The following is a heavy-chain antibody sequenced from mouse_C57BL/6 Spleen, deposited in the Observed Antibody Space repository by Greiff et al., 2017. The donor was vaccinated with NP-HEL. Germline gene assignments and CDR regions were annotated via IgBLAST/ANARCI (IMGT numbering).Heavy chain of an antibody. Sequence: VQLQQSGAELMKPGASVKLSCKATGYTFTGYWIEWVKQRPGHGLEWIGEILPGSGSTNYNEKFKGKATFTADTSSNTAYMQLSSLTTEDSAIYYCARKGIYYDYDVSAMDYWGQGTSVTVSS. J-gene: IGHJ4*01. D-gene: IGHD2-4*01. V-gene: IGHV1-9*01. CDR3: ARKGIYYDYDVSAMDY. CDR1: GYTFTGYW. CDR2: ILPGSGST.